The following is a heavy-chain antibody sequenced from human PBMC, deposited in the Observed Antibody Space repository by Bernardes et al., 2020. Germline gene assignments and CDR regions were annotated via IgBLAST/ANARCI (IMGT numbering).Heavy chain of an antibody. D-gene: IGHD6-6*01. V-gene: IGHV4-34*01. CDR2: INHSGST. J-gene: IGHJ3*02. CDR1: GGSFSGYY. Sequence: SETLSLTCAVYGGSFSGYYRIWIRQPPGKGLEWIGEINHSGSTHYNPSLKSRVTISVDTSKNQFSLKLSSVTAADTAVYYCAKTHSSGYAFDIWGQGTKVTVSS. CDR3: AKTHSSGYAFDI.